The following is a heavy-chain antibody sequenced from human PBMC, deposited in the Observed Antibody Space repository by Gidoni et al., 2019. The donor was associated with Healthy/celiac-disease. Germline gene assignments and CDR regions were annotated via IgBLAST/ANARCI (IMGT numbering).Heavy chain of an antibody. J-gene: IGHJ4*02. V-gene: IGHV3-30-3*01. CDR2: ISYDGSNK. Sequence: QVQLVESGGGGVQPGRSLGLSCAAAGFTFSSYAMPWVRQAPGKGLEWVAVISYDGSNKYYADSVKGRFTISRDNSKNPLYLQMTSLRAEDTAVYYCARDLDIVLISWGQGTLVTVSS. CDR3: ARDLDIVLIS. CDR1: GFTFSSYA. D-gene: IGHD2-8*01.